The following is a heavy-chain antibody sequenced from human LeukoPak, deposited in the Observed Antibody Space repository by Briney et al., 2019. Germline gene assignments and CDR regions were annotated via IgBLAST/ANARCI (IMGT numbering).Heavy chain of an antibody. CDR3: ARFNGAAGSDY. V-gene: IGHV4-34*01. J-gene: IGHJ4*02. Sequence: SETLSLTRAVYGGSFSGYYWSWIRQPPGKGLEWIGEINHSGSTNYNPSLKSRVTISVDTSKNQFSLKLSSVTAADTAVYYCARFNGAAGSDYWGQGTLVTVSS. D-gene: IGHD6-13*01. CDR2: INHSGST. CDR1: GGSFSGYY.